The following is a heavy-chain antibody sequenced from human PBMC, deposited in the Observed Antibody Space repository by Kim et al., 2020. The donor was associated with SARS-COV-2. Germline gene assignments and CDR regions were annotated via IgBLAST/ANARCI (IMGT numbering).Heavy chain of an antibody. Sequence: GGSLRLSCAASGFTFNNYGMSWVRQAPGKGLEWVSAISGSSRGTYYADSVKGRFTISRDNSRNTKNTLYLQMNSLRVEDTGVYYCAKGGTVTTDLPPQPSYYYAMDVCGQGTTVTVSS. CDR1: GFTFNNYG. CDR3: AKGGTVTTDLPPQPSYYYAMDV. CDR2: ISGSSRGT. D-gene: IGHD4-17*01. V-gene: IGHV3-23*01. J-gene: IGHJ6*01.